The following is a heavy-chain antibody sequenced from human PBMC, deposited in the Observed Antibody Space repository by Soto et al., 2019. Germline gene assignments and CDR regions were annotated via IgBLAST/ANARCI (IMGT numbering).Heavy chain of an antibody. CDR3: AREWRRQWLVGSDAFDI. V-gene: IGHV1-18*04. D-gene: IGHD6-19*01. CDR1: GYTFTSYY. J-gene: IGHJ3*02. Sequence: ASVRVSCTASGYTFTSYYMHWVRQAPGQRLEWMGWISAYNGNTNYAQKLQGRVTMTTDTSTSTAYMELRSLRSDDTAVYYCAREWRRQWLVGSDAFDIWGQGTMVTVSS. CDR2: ISAYNGNT.